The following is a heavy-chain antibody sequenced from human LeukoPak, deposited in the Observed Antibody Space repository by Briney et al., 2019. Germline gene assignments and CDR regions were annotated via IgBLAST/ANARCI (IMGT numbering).Heavy chain of an antibody. CDR1: RFTFSRYG. V-gene: IGHV3-30*02. J-gene: IGHJ4*02. CDR2: IRYDGSNK. CDR3: ARDLLYSYGIVFDY. Sequence: GGSLRLSCAASRFTFSRYGMHWVRQAPGKGLEWVAFIRYDGSNKHYADSVKGRFTISRDNSKNTLYLQMNSLRAEDTAVYYCARDLLYSYGIVFDYWGQGTLVTVSS. D-gene: IGHD5-18*01.